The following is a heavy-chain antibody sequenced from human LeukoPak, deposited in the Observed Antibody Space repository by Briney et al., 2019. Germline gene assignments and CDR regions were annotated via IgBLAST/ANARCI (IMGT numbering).Heavy chain of an antibody. J-gene: IGHJ4*02. D-gene: IGHD3-22*01. V-gene: IGHV3-23*01. CDR2: INGRGIST. CDR3: AREAYYDCSGSLDY. Sequence: PGRSLRLSCAASGFTFSDYAMHWVRQAPGKGLEWVSCINGRGISTYYADSVKGRFTISRDNSKNTLYLQMSSLRADDTAIYYCAREAYYDCSGSLDYWGQGTLVTVSS. CDR1: GFTFSDYA.